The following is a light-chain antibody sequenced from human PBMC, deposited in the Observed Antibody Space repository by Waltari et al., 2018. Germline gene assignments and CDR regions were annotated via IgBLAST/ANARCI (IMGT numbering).Light chain of an antibody. CDR2: AAA. V-gene: IGKV1-39*01. CDR1: QPITNY. J-gene: IGKJ1*01. Sequence: IQLTHSPSSLSASVGDRVTITCRARQPITNYKNWYQQKSGKDPKILIYAAASLQSGVPSRFSGSGSGTDFTLTITSLQPEDVATYHCQQSYSTPWTFGQGTKVEIK. CDR3: QQSYSTPWT.